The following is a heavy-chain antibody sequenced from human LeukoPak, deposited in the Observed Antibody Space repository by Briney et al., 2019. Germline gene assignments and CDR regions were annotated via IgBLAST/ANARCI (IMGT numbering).Heavy chain of an antibody. D-gene: IGHD6-19*01. CDR1: GGSFSGYY. Sequence: SETLSLTCAVYGGSFSGYYWSWIRQPPGKGLEWIGEINHSGSTNYNPSLKSRVTISVDTSKNQFSLKLSSVTAADPAVYYCARTRIAVAGTGGGWFDPWGQGTLVTVSS. J-gene: IGHJ5*02. CDR3: ARTRIAVAGTGGGWFDP. V-gene: IGHV4-34*01. CDR2: INHSGST.